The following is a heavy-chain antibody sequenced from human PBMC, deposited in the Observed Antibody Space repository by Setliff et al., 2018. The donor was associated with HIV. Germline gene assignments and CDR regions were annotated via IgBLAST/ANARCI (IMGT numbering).Heavy chain of an antibody. CDR3: ARHGHFYDSSSSDAFDI. D-gene: IGHD3-22*01. J-gene: IGHJ3*02. Sequence: TLSLTCNVSGGSISTYYWSWIRQPPGKGLEWLGYVSYSGSTNFNPSLESRLAMSVDMSKNHFSLKLRSVTAADTAVYYCARHGHFYDSSSSDAFDIWGHGTMVTFSS. CDR1: GGSISTYY. V-gene: IGHV4-59*08. CDR2: VSYSGST.